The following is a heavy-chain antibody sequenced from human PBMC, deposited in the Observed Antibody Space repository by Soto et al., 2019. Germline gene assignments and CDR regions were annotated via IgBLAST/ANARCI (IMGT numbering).Heavy chain of an antibody. V-gene: IGHV3-11*06. J-gene: IGHJ3*02. Sequence: GGSLRLSCAASGFTFSDYYMSWIRQAPGKGLEWVSYISSSSSYTNYADSVKGRFTISRDNAKNSLYLQMNSLRAEDTAVYYCARDIPNYYGSGAQEVVAFDIWGQGTMVTVSS. CDR3: ARDIPNYYGSGAQEVVAFDI. D-gene: IGHD3-10*01. CDR1: GFTFSDYY. CDR2: ISSSSSYT.